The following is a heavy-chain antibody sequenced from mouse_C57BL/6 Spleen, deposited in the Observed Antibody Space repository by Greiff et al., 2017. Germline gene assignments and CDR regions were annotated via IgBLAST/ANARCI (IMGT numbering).Heavy chain of an antibody. Sequence: DVKLQESGPGLVKPSQSLSLTCSVTGYSITSGYYWNWIRQFPGNKLEWMGYISYDGSNNYNPSLKNRISITRDTSKNQFFLKLNSVTTEDTATYYCARGDYDAYWGQGTLVTVSA. J-gene: IGHJ3*01. CDR2: ISYDGSN. CDR1: GYSITSGYY. V-gene: IGHV3-6*01. CDR3: ARGDYDAY. D-gene: IGHD2-4*01.